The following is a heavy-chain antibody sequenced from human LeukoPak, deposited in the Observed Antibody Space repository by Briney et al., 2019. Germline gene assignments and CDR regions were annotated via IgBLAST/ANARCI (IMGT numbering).Heavy chain of an antibody. V-gene: IGHV4-39*01. Sequence: SETLSLTCTVSGGSISSSSYYWGWIRQPPGKGLEWIGSIDDIGSTYYNPSLKSRVTISVDTSKNQFSLKLSSVTAADTAVYYCARVYHPYYYDSSGYRDAFDIWGQGTMVTVSS. CDR1: GGSISSSSYY. J-gene: IGHJ3*02. D-gene: IGHD3-22*01. CDR3: ARVYHPYYYDSSGYRDAFDI. CDR2: IDDIGST.